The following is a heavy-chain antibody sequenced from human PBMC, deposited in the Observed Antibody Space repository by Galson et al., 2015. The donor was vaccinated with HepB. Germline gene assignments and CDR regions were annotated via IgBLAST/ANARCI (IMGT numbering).Heavy chain of an antibody. D-gene: IGHD6-19*01. Sequence: SPRLSCAASGFTFSSYGMHWVRQAPGKGLEWVAVISYDGSNKYYADSVKGRFTISRDNSKNTLYLQMNSLRAEDTAVYYCAKDWPRQEWPYSSGPDYWGQGTLVTVSS. J-gene: IGHJ4*02. CDR2: ISYDGSNK. CDR1: GFTFSSYG. V-gene: IGHV3-30*18. CDR3: AKDWPRQEWPYSSGPDY.